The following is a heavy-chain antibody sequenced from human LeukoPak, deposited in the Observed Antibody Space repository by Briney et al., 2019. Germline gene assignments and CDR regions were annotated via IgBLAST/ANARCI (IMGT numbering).Heavy chain of an antibody. V-gene: IGHV4-59*01. J-gene: IGHJ4*02. CDR1: GGSINDAS. CDR3: ARVGTYYRSLDS. D-gene: IGHD3-10*01. Sequence: SETLSLTCTVSGGSINDASWNWIRKPPGQGLEWIGYIYHSGGTNYNPPLKSRVTISLDTSKNQFSLKLSSVTAADTAVYYCARVGTYYRSLDSWGQGTLVTVSS. CDR2: IYHSGGT.